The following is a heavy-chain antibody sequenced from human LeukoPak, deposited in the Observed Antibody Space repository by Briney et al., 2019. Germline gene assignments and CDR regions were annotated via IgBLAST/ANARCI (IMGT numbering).Heavy chain of an antibody. J-gene: IGHJ4*02. CDR2: FVAGGGGP. Sequence: VGSLRLSPAASGFTPTSHSMRWGPDAPREGVEWVSGFVAGGGGPFHAESGRRRFVTSRDNYKNTVYLQMNSLRAEDTAVYYCAKSATAVTSNFDFWGQGTVVTVYS. D-gene: IGHD4-17*01. CDR1: GFTPTSHS. V-gene: IGHV3-23*01. CDR3: AKSATAVTSNFDF.